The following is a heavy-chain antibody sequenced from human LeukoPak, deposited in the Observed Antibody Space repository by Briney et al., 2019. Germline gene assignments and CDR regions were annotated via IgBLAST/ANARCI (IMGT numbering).Heavy chain of an antibody. D-gene: IGHD3-10*01. V-gene: IGHV3-23*01. CDR3: AKRDTSGLYYFDY. Sequence: GGSLRLSCAASGFTSSIYGMSWVRQAPGKGLEWVSSITNGGDNTYYADFVQGRFTIYRDNSKNSLHLQMCSLRAEDTAIYFCAKRDTSGLYYFDYWGQGTLVTVSS. CDR2: ITNGGDNT. CDR1: GFTSSIYG. J-gene: IGHJ4*02.